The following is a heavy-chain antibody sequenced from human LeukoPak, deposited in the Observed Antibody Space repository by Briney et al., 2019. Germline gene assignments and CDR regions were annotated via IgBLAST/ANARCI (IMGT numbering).Heavy chain of an antibody. CDR2: IYTSGSA. V-gene: IGHV4-4*07. CDR1: GGSISSYY. CDR3: ARGNSGYDLKTYYFDY. D-gene: IGHD5-12*01. Sequence: PSETLSLTCTVSGGSISSYYWSWIRQAAGQGLEWIGRIYTSGSANYNPSLKSRVTMSVDTSKNQFSLKLSSVTAADTAVYYCARGNSGYDLKTYYFDYWGQGTLVTVSS. J-gene: IGHJ4*02.